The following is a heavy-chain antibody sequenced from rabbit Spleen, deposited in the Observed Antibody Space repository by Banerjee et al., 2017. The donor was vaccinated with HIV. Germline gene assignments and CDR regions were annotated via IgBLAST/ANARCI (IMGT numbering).Heavy chain of an antibody. CDR2: IYTGRGGT. V-gene: IGHV1S7*01. Sequence: QLKETGGGLVQPGGSLTLSCKTSGFDFSSYSMTWVRQAPGKGLEWIGAIYTGRGGTDYAKWVNGRFTISSDNAQYTVDLQMNSLTAADTATYFCVRGASASGYYSLWGPGTLVTVS. D-gene: IGHD1-1*01. CDR1: GFDFSSYS. CDR3: VRGASASGYYSL. J-gene: IGHJ6*01.